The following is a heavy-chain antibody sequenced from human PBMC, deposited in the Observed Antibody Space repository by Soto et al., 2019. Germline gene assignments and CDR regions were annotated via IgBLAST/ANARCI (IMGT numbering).Heavy chain of an antibody. V-gene: IGHV4-39*02. CDR1: GGSISSSSYY. CDR2: IYYSGST. J-gene: IGHJ4*02. Sequence: QLQLQESGPGLVKPSETLSLTCTVSGGSISSSSYYWGWIRQPPGKGLEWIGSIYYSGSTYYNPSLKSRVTISVDTSKNQFSLKLSSVTAADTAVYYCARDRYYYDSSEPFDYWGQGTLVTVSS. D-gene: IGHD3-22*01. CDR3: ARDRYYYDSSEPFDY.